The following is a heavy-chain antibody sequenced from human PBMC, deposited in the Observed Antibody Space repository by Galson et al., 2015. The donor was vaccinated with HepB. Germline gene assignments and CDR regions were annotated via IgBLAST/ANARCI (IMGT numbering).Heavy chain of an antibody. CDR1: GGTFSSYT. J-gene: IGHJ6*02. V-gene: IGHV1-69*02. CDR3: ASLVRRDYGMDV. D-gene: IGHD3-10*01. CDR2: IIPILGIA. Sequence: SVKVSCRASGGTFSSYTISWVRQAPGQGLEWMGRIIPILGIANYAQKFQGRVTITADKSTSTAYMELSSLRSEDMAVYYCASLVRRDYGMDVWGQGTTVTVSS.